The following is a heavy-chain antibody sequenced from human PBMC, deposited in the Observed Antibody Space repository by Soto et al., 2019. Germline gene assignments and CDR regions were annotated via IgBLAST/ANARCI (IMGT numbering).Heavy chain of an antibody. CDR2: FDSEEGEI. Sequence: ASVKVSCKVSGYTPTELSIHWVRQAPGKGLEWMGGFDSEEGEIISAQKFQGRVTMTEDTSTDTAYMELISLRSEDTAVYYCVTDRGSSGWYYFDYWGRG. J-gene: IGHJ4*01. CDR1: GYTPTELS. CDR3: VTDRGSSGWYYFDY. V-gene: IGHV1-24*01. D-gene: IGHD6-19*01.